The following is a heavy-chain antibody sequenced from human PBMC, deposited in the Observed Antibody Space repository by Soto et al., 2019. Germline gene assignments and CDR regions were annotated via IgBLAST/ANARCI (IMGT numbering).Heavy chain of an antibody. J-gene: IGHJ5*02. CDR2: IFYSGST. CDR3: ARVPDR. Sequence: ETPFPTCSVSGGSISSSSFYWGWIRQPPGKGLEWIGSIFYSGSTYYNPSLKSRVTISVDTSKNQFSLKLSSVTAADTAVYYCARVPDRWGQGTLVTVSS. D-gene: IGHD2-2*01. V-gene: IGHV4-39*07. CDR1: GGSISSSSFY.